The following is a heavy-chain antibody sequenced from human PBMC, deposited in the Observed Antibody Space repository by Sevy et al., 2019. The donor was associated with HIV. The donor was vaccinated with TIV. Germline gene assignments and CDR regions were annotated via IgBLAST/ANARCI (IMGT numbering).Heavy chain of an antibody. J-gene: IGHJ4*02. Sequence: GGSLRLSCAASGFTFSDYYMSWIRQAPGKGLEWVSYVSGSDDTKYYADSVKGRFTISRDNAKNSLYLQMNSLRAEDTAVYFCARVRYNYGQHYFDYWGQGTLVTVSS. D-gene: IGHD5-18*01. CDR1: GFTFSDYY. CDR3: ARVRYNYGQHYFDY. V-gene: IGHV3-11*04. CDR2: VSGSDDTK.